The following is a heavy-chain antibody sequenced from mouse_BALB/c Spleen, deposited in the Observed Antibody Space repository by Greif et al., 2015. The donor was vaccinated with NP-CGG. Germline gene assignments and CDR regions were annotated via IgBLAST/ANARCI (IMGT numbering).Heavy chain of an antibody. Sequence: VQRVESGGGLVQPGGSLKLSCAASGFTFSSYGMSWVRQTPDKRLELVATINSNGGSTYYPDSVKGRFTISRDNAKNTLYLKMSSLKSEDTSMYYFARGASSYRYFDVGGAGTTVSVSS. CDR3: ARGASSYRYFDV. CDR1: GFTFSSYG. D-gene: IGHD6-2*01. V-gene: IGHV5-6-3*01. CDR2: INSNGGST. J-gene: IGHJ1*01.